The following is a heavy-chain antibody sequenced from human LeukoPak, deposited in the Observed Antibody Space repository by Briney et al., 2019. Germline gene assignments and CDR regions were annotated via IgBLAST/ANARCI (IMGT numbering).Heavy chain of an antibody. CDR2: INPSGGST. CDR3: ARGSTLLVVPADVYNWFDP. Sequence: ASVKVSCKASGYTFTSYYMHWVRQAPGQGLEWMGIINPSGGSTSYAQKFQGRVTMTRDTSTSTVYMELSSLRSEDTAVYYCARGSTLLVVPADVYNWFDPWGQGTLITVSS. V-gene: IGHV1-46*01. CDR1: GYTFTSYY. D-gene: IGHD2-2*01. J-gene: IGHJ5*02.